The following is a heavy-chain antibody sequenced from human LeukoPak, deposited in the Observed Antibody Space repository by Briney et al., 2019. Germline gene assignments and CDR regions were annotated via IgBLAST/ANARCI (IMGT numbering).Heavy chain of an antibody. CDR1: GGSITSSSYY. CDR3: ARRDSSGVVPRWDY. J-gene: IGHJ4*02. CDR2: IYYSGST. D-gene: IGHD6-25*01. V-gene: IGHV4-39*01. Sequence: SETLSLTCTVSGGSITSSSYYWGWIRQPPGKGLEWIGSIYYSGSTYYNPSLKSRVTISVDTSKNQFSLKLSFVTAADTAVYYCARRDSSGVVPRWDYWGQGTLVTVSS.